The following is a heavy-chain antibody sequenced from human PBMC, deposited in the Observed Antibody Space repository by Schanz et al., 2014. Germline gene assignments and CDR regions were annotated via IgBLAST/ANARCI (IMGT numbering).Heavy chain of an antibody. V-gene: IGHV1-2*04. CDR3: ARLSVAGRPHVNYWYFDL. CDR1: GYTFTSYD. CDR2: MNPNSGTT. Sequence: QVQLVQSGAEVRKPGASVKVSCTASGYTFTSYDINWVRQAPGQGLEWLGWMNPNSGTTNYAQKFQGWVTMTRDTSISTAYMEVSRLKSDDTAVYYCARLSVAGRPHVNYWYFDLWGRGTLVTVSS. D-gene: IGHD6-19*01. J-gene: IGHJ2*01.